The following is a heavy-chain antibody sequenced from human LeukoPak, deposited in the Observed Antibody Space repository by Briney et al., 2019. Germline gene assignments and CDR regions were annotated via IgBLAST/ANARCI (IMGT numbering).Heavy chain of an antibody. D-gene: IGHD6-19*01. CDR1: GYTFTSYG. Sequence: VASVKVSCKASGYTFTSYGISWVRQAPGQGLEWMGWISAYNGNTNYAQKLQGRVTMTTDTSTSTAYMELRSLRSDDTAVYYCARDSIAVAGSSLCDYWGQGTLVTVSS. V-gene: IGHV1-18*01. J-gene: IGHJ4*02. CDR3: ARDSIAVAGSSLCDY. CDR2: ISAYNGNT.